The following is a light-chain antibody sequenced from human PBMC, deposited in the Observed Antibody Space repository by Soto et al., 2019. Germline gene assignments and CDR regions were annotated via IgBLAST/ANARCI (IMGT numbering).Light chain of an antibody. CDR1: QGISSY. Sequence: IQLTQSPSSLSASVGDRVTITCRASQGISSYLAWYQQKAGKAPKLLIHGASTLQSGVPSRFSGSGTGTDFTLTISSLQPEDFATYYCQQVNSYPLTFSGGTRVEIK. CDR3: QQVNSYPLT. J-gene: IGKJ4*01. CDR2: GAS. V-gene: IGKV1-9*01.